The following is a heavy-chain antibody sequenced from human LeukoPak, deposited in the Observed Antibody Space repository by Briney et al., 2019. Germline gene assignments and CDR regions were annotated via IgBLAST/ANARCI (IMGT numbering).Heavy chain of an antibody. Sequence: GASVKVSCKASGGTFSSYGISWVRQAPGQGLEWMGGIIPIFGTANYAQKFQGRVTITADESTSTAYMELSSLRSEDTAVYYCARVYLLGAQGVFDYWGQGTLVTVSS. V-gene: IGHV1-69*13. J-gene: IGHJ4*02. CDR1: GGTFSSYG. CDR2: IIPIFGTA. D-gene: IGHD1-26*01. CDR3: ARVYLLGAQGVFDY.